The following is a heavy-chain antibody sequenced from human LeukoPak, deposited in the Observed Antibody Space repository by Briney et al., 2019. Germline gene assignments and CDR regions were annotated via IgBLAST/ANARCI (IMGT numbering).Heavy chain of an antibody. CDR2: ISSNGGST. CDR1: GFTFSSYA. Sequence: PGGSLRLSCAASGFTFSSYAMHWVRHAPGKGLEYVSAISSNGGSTYYANSVKGRFTISRDNSKNTLYLQMGSLRAEDMAVYYCARAPRGGSYYFDYWGQGTLVTVSS. V-gene: IGHV3-64*01. D-gene: IGHD1-26*01. J-gene: IGHJ4*02. CDR3: ARAPRGGSYYFDY.